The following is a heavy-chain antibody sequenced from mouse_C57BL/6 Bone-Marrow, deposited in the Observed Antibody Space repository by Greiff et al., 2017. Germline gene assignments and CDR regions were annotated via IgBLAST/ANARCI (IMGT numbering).Heavy chain of an antibody. J-gene: IGHJ4*01. CDR1: GYTFTSYG. CDR2: IYPRSGNT. D-gene: IGHD2-5*01. CDR3: ARLSNPDAMDY. Sequence: QVQLKESGAELARPGASVKLSCKASGYTFTSYGISWVKQRTGQGLEWIGEIYPRSGNTYYNEKFKGKATLTADKSSSTAYMELRSLTSEDSAVYFCARLSNPDAMDYWGQGTSVTVSS. V-gene: IGHV1-81*01.